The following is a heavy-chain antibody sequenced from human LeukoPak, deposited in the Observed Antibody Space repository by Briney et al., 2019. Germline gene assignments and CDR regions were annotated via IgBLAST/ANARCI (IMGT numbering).Heavy chain of an antibody. V-gene: IGHV3-23*01. D-gene: IGHD3-22*01. Sequence: GGSLRLSCAASGFTFSSYAMSWVRQAPGKGLEWVSAISGSGGSTYYADSVKGRFTISRDNSKNTLYLQMNSLRAEDTAVYYCAKDLVLRGYYDSSGTDLDYWGQGTLVTVSP. CDR2: ISGSGGST. CDR3: AKDLVLRGYYDSSGTDLDY. J-gene: IGHJ4*02. CDR1: GFTFSSYA.